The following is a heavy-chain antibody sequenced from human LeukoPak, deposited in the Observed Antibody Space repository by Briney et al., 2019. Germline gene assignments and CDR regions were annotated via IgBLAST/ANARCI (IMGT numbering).Heavy chain of an antibody. CDR1: GYSSTSYW. CDR2: IYPGDSDT. CDR3: ALGEYAPTNWFDP. Sequence: SPKISCKGSGYSSTSYWIGWVRQMPGKGLEWMGIIYPGDSDTRSSPSFQGQVTISADKSISTAYPQWSSLKASDTAMYYCALGEYAPTNWFDPWGQGTLVTASP. V-gene: IGHV5-51*01. D-gene: IGHD3-16*01. J-gene: IGHJ5*02.